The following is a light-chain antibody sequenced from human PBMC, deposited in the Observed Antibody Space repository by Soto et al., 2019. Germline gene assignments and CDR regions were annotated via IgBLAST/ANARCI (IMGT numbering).Light chain of an antibody. CDR2: DVS. J-gene: IGLJ3*02. CDR3: SSYTSSSTQV. Sequence: QSVLTQPASVSGSPGQSITISCTGTSSDVGDYNYVSWYQQHPGKAPKLMIYDVSNRPSGVSYRFSGSKSANTASLTISGLQAEDEADYYCSSYTSSSTQVFGGGTKVTVL. V-gene: IGLV2-14*01. CDR1: SSDVGDYNY.